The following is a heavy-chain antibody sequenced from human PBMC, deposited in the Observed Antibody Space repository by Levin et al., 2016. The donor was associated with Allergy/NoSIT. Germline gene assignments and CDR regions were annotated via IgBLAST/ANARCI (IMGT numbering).Heavy chain of an antibody. CDR2: VSHTGST. CDR1: GDSLSSGTYY. CDR3: ARQFEQGGSGWYFVWFDP. V-gene: IGHV4-39*01. D-gene: IGHD6-19*01. J-gene: IGHJ5*02. Sequence: SETLSLTCAVSGDSLSSGTYYWGWIRQPPGQGLEWIGCVSHTGSTYYNPSLKSRVTISVDTSKNQFSLKVPSVTAADTAVYYCARQFEQGGSGWYFVWFDPWGQGTLVTVSS.